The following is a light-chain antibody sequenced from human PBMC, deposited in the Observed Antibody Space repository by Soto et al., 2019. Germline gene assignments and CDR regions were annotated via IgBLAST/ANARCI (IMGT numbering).Light chain of an antibody. CDR2: GAS. CDR3: QQYGSSPWT. Sequence: EIVLTQSPGTLSLSPVERATLSCMASQSVSSSYLAWYQQKPGQAPRLLIYGASNRATGIPDRISGSGSGTDFTLTISRLEPEDFAVYYCQQYGSSPWTFGQGTRLEI. V-gene: IGKV3-20*01. J-gene: IGKJ5*01. CDR1: QSVSSSY.